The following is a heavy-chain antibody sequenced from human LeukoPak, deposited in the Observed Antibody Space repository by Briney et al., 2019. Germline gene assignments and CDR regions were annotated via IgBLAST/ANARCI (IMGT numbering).Heavy chain of an antibody. J-gene: IGHJ4*02. CDR3: ARDRAPGAAAGTNY. Sequence: ASVKVSCEASGYTFTSYGISWVRQAPGQGLEWMGWISAYNGNTNYAQKLQGRVTMTTDTSTSTAYMELRSLRSDDTAVYYCARDRAPGAAAGTNYWGQGTLVTVSS. CDR2: ISAYNGNT. D-gene: IGHD6-13*01. CDR1: GYTFTSYG. V-gene: IGHV1-18*01.